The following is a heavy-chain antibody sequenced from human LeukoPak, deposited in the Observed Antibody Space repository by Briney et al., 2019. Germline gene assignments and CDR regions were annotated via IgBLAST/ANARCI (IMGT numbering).Heavy chain of an antibody. D-gene: IGHD7-27*01. CDR2: IGGDGDDT. CDR1: KFTFSDYA. CDR3: AKQGLGTGDVNPWYFDL. V-gene: IGHV3-23*01. Sequence: GGSLRLSCAASKFTFSDYAMNWVRQAPGKGLEWVSVIGGDGDDTFYGDSVKGRFTISRDNSKNTLYLQMNSLRAEDTAVYYCAKQGLGTGDVNPWYFDLWGRGTLVTVSS. J-gene: IGHJ2*01.